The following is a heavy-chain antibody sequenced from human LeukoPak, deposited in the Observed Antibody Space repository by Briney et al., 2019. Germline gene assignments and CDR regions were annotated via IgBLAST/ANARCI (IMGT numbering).Heavy chain of an antibody. CDR3: ARYKTYYDSSGHPLDY. CDR1: GSSINSVYS. D-gene: IGHD3-22*01. V-gene: IGHV4-38-2*02. Sequence: SETLSLTCTVVGSSINSVYSWGWIRQPPGKGLEWIGTIYHNGNTYYNSSLKSRVTISVHTSENQFSLKLSSVTAADTAVYYCARYKTYYDSSGHPLDYWGQGTLVTVSS. CDR2: IYHNGNT. J-gene: IGHJ4*02.